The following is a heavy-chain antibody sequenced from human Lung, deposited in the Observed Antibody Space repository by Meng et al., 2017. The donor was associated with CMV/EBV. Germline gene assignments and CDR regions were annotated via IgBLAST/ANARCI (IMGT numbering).Heavy chain of an antibody. D-gene: IGHD2-2*01. CDR3: AKVPCSSTSCYPYYFDY. V-gene: IGHV3-33*06. Sequence: LTXXASGFSFSSFAMHWVRQAPGKGLEWVAVIWFDGSFKFYGDSVQGRFTISRDNSKNILYLEMNNLRAEDTAVYYCAKVPCSSTSCYPYYFDYWGQGXLVXVSS. CDR1: GFSFSSFA. J-gene: IGHJ4*02. CDR2: IWFDGSFK.